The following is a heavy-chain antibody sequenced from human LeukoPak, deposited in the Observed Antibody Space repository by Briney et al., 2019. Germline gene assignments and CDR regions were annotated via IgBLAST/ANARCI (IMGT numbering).Heavy chain of an antibody. J-gene: IGHJ4*02. V-gene: IGHV3-30*04. CDR2: ISYDGSNK. Sequence: PGRSLRLSCAVSGFTFSSHSMNWVRQAPGKGLEWVAIISYDGSNKYYADSVKGRFTISRDNSKNTLYLQMNSLRPEDTAVYYCARKVAAASYFFDYWGQGTLVTVSS. CDR3: ARKVAAASYFFDY. CDR1: GFTFSSHS. D-gene: IGHD2-15*01.